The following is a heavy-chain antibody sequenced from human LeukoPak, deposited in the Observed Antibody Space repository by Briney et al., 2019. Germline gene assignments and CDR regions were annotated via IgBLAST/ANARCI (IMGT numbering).Heavy chain of an antibody. D-gene: IGHD6-13*01. J-gene: IGHJ4*02. CDR3: ARRLAAAGYLPDH. CDR2: IIPIFGTA. V-gene: IGHV1-69*13. Sequence: SVKVSCKASGGTFSSYAISWVRQAPGQGLEWMGGIIPIFGTANYAQKFQGRVTITADESTSTAYMELSSLRSEDTAVYYCARRLAAAGYLPDHWGQGTLVTVSS. CDR1: GGTFSSYA.